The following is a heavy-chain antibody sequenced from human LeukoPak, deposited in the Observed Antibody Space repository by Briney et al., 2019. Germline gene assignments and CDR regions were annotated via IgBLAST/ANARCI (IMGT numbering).Heavy chain of an antibody. CDR3: ARANRGGGFLEWLLSC. D-gene: IGHD3-3*01. CDR1: GYTFTGYY. J-gene: IGHJ4*02. Sequence: GASVKVSCKASGYTFTGYYMHWVRQAPGQGLEWMGRINPNSGGTNYAQKFQGRVTMTRDTSISTAYMELSRLRSDDTAVYYCARANRGGGFLEWLLSCWGQGTLVTVSS. CDR2: INPNSGGT. V-gene: IGHV1-2*06.